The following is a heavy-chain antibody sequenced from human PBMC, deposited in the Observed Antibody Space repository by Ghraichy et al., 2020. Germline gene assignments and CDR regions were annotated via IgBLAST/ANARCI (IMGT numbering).Heavy chain of an antibody. V-gene: IGHV4-59*01. J-gene: IGHJ4*02. CDR3: ARGFYYVDY. D-gene: IGHD3-10*01. CDR2: IYYRGST. Sequence: SETLSLTCTVSGGSISSYYWSWIRQPPGKGLEWIGYIYYRGSTNYNPSLESRVTISVDTSNNFFSLKLTSVTAADTAVYYCARGFYYVDYWGQGTLVTVSS. CDR1: GGSISSYY.